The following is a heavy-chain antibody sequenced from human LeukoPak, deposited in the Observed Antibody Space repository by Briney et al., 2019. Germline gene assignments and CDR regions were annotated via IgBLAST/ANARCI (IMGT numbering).Heavy chain of an antibody. Sequence: GRSLRLSCAASGFTFSSYGMHWVRQAPGKGLEWVAVIWYDGSNKYYADSVKGRFTISRDNSKNTLYLQMNSLRAEDTAVYYCARSYGSGTPPFDYWAREPWSPSPQ. CDR3: ARSYGSGTPPFDY. CDR2: IWYDGSNK. D-gene: IGHD3-10*01. CDR1: GFTFSSYG. V-gene: IGHV3-33*01. J-gene: IGHJ4*02.